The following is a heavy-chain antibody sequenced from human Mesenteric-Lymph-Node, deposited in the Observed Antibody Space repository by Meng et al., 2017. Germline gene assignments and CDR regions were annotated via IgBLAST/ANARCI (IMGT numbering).Heavy chain of an antibody. Sequence: QVQLQQWGAGLLKPSETLSLTCAVYVGSFSGYYWSWIRQPPGKGLEWIGEISHSGSTNYNPSLKSRVTISVDTSKNQFSLKLSSVTAADTAVYYCARTIGGADIVVVPAAYYFDYWGQGTLVTVSS. CDR2: ISHSGST. D-gene: IGHD2-2*01. CDR1: VGSFSGYY. V-gene: IGHV4-34*01. J-gene: IGHJ4*02. CDR3: ARTIGGADIVVVPAAYYFDY.